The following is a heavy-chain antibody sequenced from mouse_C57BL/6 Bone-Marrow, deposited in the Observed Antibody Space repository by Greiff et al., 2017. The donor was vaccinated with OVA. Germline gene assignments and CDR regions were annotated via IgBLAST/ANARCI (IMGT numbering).Heavy chain of an antibody. Sequence: HVQLQPPWAELVRPGSSVKLSCKASGYTFTSYWLHWVKQRPIQGLEWIGNIDPSDSETHYNQKFKDKATLTVDKSSSTAYMQLSSLTSEDSAVYYCARDGYPAWFAYWGQGTLVTVSA. D-gene: IGHD2-3*01. CDR1: GYTFTSYW. CDR2: IDPSDSET. CDR3: ARDGYPAWFAY. V-gene: IGHV1-52*01. J-gene: IGHJ3*01.